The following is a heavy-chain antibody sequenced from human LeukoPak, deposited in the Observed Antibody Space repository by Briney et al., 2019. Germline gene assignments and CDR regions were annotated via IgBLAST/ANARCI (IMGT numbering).Heavy chain of an antibody. CDR3: ARDQGATVTPSYYYGMDV. V-gene: IGHV1-2*06. D-gene: IGHD4-11*01. Sequence: ASVKVSCKASGYTFTGYYMHWVRQAPGQGLEWMGRINPNSGGTNYAQKFQGRVTMTRDTSISTAYMELSRLRSEDTAVYYCARDQGATVTPSYYYGMDVWGQGTTVTVSS. J-gene: IGHJ6*02. CDR1: GYTFTGYY. CDR2: INPNSGGT.